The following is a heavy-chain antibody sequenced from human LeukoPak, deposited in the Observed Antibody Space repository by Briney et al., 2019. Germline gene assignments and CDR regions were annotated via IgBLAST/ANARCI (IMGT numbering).Heavy chain of an antibody. CDR1: GFTFSSYW. D-gene: IGHD3-22*01. J-gene: IGHJ3*02. V-gene: IGHV3-53*01. CDR2: VYGGGTT. Sequence: GGSLRLSCAASGFTFSSYWMNWARQAPGKGLEWVSFVYGGGTTYYEDSVKGRFTISRDSSKNTLFLQMNSLRVGDTAVYYCARAGYFDSSGFYAPDAFDIWGQGTVVTVSS. CDR3: ARAGYFDSSGFYAPDAFDI.